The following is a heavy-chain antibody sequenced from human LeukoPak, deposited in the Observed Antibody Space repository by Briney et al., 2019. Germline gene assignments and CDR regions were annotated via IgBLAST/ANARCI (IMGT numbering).Heavy chain of an antibody. CDR2: IKQDGSEK. Sequence: GGSLRLSCAASGFTFSNSWMSWVRQAPGKGLEWVASIKQDGSEKYYVDSVKGRFTISRDNAKNSLYLQMNSLRGEDTAVYYCARDRRPSYWGQGTLVTVSS. CDR3: ARDRRPSY. V-gene: IGHV3-7*05. J-gene: IGHJ4*02. CDR1: GFTFSNSW.